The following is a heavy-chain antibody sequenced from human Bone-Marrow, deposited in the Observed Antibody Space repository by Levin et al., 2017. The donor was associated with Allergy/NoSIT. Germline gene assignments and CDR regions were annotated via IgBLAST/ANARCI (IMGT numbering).Heavy chain of an antibody. CDR1: GYRFTSNW. V-gene: IGHV5-51*01. CDR2: IHPGDSET. CDR3: ARQKISYFDS. Sequence: VASVKVSCKGSGYRFTSNWIAWVRQMPGKGLEWMGIIHPGDSETTYSPSFQGQVTISVDKSINTAYLQWSSLKASDTAMYYCARQKISYFDSWGQGTLVTVSS. J-gene: IGHJ4*02.